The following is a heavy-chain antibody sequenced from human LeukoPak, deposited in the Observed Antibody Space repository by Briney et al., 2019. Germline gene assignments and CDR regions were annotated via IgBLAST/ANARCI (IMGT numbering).Heavy chain of an antibody. CDR3: ARDCSSSSCYLDY. CDR2: IYTSGST. Sequence: SETLSLTCTVSGGSISSYYWSWLRQPAGKGLEWIGRIYTSGSTNYNPSLKSRVTMSVDTSKNQFSLKLSSVTAADTAVYYCARDCSSSSCYLDYWGQGTLVTVSS. D-gene: IGHD2-2*01. J-gene: IGHJ4*02. CDR1: GGSISSYY. V-gene: IGHV4-4*07.